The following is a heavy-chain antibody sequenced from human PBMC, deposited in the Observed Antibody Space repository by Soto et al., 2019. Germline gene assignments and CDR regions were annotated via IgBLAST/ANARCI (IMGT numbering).Heavy chain of an antibody. CDR2: IDPSDSYT. CDR1: GYSFTSYW. Sequence: GESLKISCKGSGYSFTSYWISWVRQMPGKGLEWMGRIDPSDSYTNYSPSFQGHVTISADKSISTAYLQWSSLKASDTAMYYCARDGTQDAVAGNFDYWGQGTLVTVSS. CDR3: ARDGTQDAVAGNFDY. D-gene: IGHD6-19*01. V-gene: IGHV5-10-1*01. J-gene: IGHJ4*02.